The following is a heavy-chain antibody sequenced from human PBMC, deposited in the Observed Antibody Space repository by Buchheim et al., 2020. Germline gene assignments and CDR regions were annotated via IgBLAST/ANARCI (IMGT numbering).Heavy chain of an antibody. CDR1: GGSISSSF. V-gene: IGHV4-59*01. D-gene: IGHD3-3*02. CDR2: IYYSGST. Sequence: QVQLQESGPGLVKPSETLSLTCTVSGGSISSSFWSWIRQPPGKGLEWIGYIYYSGSTTYNPSLKSRITISIDTSKNQFSLRLSSVTAADTAVYYCARVLGGGEGIVDYWSQGTL. CDR3: ARVLGGGEGIVDY. J-gene: IGHJ4*02.